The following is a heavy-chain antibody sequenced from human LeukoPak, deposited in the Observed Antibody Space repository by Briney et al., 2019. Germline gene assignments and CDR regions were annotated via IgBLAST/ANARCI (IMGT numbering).Heavy chain of an antibody. D-gene: IGHD6-13*01. V-gene: IGHV3-23*01. CDR1: GFTFSSYG. Sequence: PGGSLRLSCAASGFTFSSYGMTRVRQAPGKGLEWVSAISASGGGTNYADPVKGRSTIPRDISKYTLSLQMNRLRAEDTAVYYCARRVHSSSYYAAFDYWGQGTLVTVSS. J-gene: IGHJ4*02. CDR3: ARRVHSSSYYAAFDY. CDR2: ISASGGGT.